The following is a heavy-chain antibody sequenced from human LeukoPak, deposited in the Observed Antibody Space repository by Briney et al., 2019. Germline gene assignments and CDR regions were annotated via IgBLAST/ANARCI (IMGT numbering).Heavy chain of an antibody. CDR3: VKDRSIAAPNNDFFDS. D-gene: IGHD6-6*01. J-gene: IGHJ4*02. CDR2: ISSNGATT. V-gene: IGHV3-64D*06. CDR1: VFTFYRFY. Sequence: GGSLRLSCSASVFTFYRFYLHWVRQAPWKGLEFVSHISSNGATTYYADSVKGRFTISRDNSKNTLYLQMSSLRADDTAVYYCVKDRSIAAPNNDFFDSWGQGALVTVSS.